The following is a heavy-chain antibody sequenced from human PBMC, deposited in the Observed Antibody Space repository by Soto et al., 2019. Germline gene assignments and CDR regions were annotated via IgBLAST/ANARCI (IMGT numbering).Heavy chain of an antibody. J-gene: IGHJ4*02. CDR1: GGSISSGGYY. CDR3: ARTVQGTGYYFDY. CDR2: IYYSGST. Sequence: SETLSLTCTVSGGSISSGGYYWSWLRQHPGKGLEWIGYIYYSGSTYYNPSLKRRVTISVDTSKNQFSLKLSSVTAADTAVYYCARTVQGTGYYFDYWGQGTLVTVSS. V-gene: IGHV4-31*03. D-gene: IGHD3-9*01.